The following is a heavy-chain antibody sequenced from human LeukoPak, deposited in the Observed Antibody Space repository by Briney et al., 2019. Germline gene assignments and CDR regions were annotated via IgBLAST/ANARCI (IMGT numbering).Heavy chain of an antibody. CDR2: ISYDGSNK. CDR1: GFTFSSYG. CDR3: ARPDLATGFDY. Sequence: GRSLRLACAASGFTFSSYGMHWVRHAPGKGLEWVAVISYDGSNKYYADSVKGRFTISRDNSKNTLYLQMNSLRAEDTAVYYCARPDLATGFDYWGQGTLVTVSS. D-gene: IGHD5-12*01. J-gene: IGHJ4*02. V-gene: IGHV3-30*03.